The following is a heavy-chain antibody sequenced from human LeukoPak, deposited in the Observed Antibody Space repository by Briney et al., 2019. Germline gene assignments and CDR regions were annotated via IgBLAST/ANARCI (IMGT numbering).Heavy chain of an antibody. J-gene: IGHJ6*02. CDR1: GGTFSSYA. CDR3: ALTVVVVAATSPYGMDV. CDR2: IIPIFGTA. D-gene: IGHD2-15*01. V-gene: IGHV1-69*01. Sequence: SVKVSCKASGGTFSSYAISWVRQAPGQGLEWMGGIIPIFGTANYAQKFQGRVTITADESTSTAYMELSSLRSEDAAVYYCALTVVVVAATSPYGMDVWGQGTTVTVSS.